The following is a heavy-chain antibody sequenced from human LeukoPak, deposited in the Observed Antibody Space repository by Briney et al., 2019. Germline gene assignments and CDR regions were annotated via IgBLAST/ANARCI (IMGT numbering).Heavy chain of an antibody. CDR2: ISYDGSNK. V-gene: IGHV3-30*18. CDR3: AKDRYGDYYFDY. J-gene: IGHJ4*02. CDR1: GFTFSSYG. D-gene: IGHD4-17*01. Sequence: GGSLRLSCAASGFTFSSYGMHWVRQAPGKGLEWVAVISYDGSNKYYADSVKGRFTISRGNSKNTLYLQMNSLRAEDTAVYYCAKDRYGDYYFDYWGQGTLVTVSS.